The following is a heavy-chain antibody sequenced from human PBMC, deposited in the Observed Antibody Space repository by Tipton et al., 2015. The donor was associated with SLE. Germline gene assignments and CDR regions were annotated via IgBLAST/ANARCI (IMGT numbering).Heavy chain of an antibody. CDR1: GGSISSGSYY. J-gene: IGHJ3*02. CDR2: IYTSGST. V-gene: IGHV4-61*02. CDR3: ARDDPWNYDFWSGYLDAFDI. Sequence: LRLSCTVSGGSISSGSYYWSWIRQPAGKGLEWIGRIYTSGSTNYNPSLKSRVTISVDTSKNQFSLKLSSVTAADTAVYYCARDDPWNYDFWSGYLDAFDIWGQGTMVTVSS. D-gene: IGHD3-3*01.